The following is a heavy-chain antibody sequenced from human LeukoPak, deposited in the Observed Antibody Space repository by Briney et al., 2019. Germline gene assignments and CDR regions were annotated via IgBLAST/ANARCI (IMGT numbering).Heavy chain of an antibody. CDR3: ARDLARHPPYYYFYMDV. J-gene: IGHJ6*03. D-gene: IGHD3-16*01. CDR2: LSSYNGNT. V-gene: IGHV1-18*01. CDR1: GYTFSSYG. Sequence: ASVKVSCKASGYTFSSYGISWLRQAPGQGLEWMGWLSSYNGNTNYAQKVQGRATVTTDTSTNTAYMELRSLRSDDTAVYYCARDLARHPPYYYFYMDVWGKGTTVTVSS.